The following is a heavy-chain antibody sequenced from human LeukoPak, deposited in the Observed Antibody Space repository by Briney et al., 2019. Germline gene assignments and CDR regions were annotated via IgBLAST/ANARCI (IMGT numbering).Heavy chain of an antibody. V-gene: IGHV4-61*02. J-gene: IGHJ4*02. CDR3: ARAPGRTKHFDY. CDR1: GGSISSGGNY. CDR2: IYASGST. Sequence: SQTLSLTCAVSGGSISSGGNYWSWIRQPAGKGLEYIGRIYASGSTYYNPSLKSRVTISVDTSKNQFSLKLSSVTAADTAVYYCARAPGRTKHFDYWGQGTLVTVSS. D-gene: IGHD3-10*01.